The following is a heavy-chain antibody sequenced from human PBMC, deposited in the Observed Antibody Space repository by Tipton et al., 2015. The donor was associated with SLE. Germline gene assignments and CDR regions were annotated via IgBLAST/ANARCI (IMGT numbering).Heavy chain of an antibody. Sequence: SLRLSCAASGFIFGNYWMHWVRQAPGKGLEWVANIKQDGSEKYYVDSVKGRYTISRDNAKKSLYLQMNSLRADDTAVYYCATNRHEGDYVSGWDYWGQGTLVTVSS. V-gene: IGHV3-7*01. CDR3: ATNRHEGDYVSGWDY. J-gene: IGHJ4*02. CDR1: GFIFGNYW. D-gene: IGHD4-17*01. CDR2: IKQDGSEK.